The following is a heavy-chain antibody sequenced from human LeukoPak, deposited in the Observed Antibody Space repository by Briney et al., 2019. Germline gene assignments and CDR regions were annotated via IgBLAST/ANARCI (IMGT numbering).Heavy chain of an antibody. CDR3: ARSLDSGTPPGPFDY. J-gene: IGHJ4*02. CDR2: ISGSGANT. D-gene: IGHD1-26*01. CDR1: GFTFSTYA. Sequence: GGSLRLSCAASGFTFSTYAMSWVHQAPGKGLEWVSTISGSGANTYYADSVRGRFTISRDNSKNTLYLQMNSLRAEDTAVYYCARSLDSGTPPGPFDYWGQGTLVTVSS. V-gene: IGHV3-23*01.